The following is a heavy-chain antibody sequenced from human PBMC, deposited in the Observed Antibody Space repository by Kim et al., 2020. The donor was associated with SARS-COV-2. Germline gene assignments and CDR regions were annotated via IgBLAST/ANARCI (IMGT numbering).Heavy chain of an antibody. CDR3: AKDRVASATRGGFDL. Sequence: GGSLRLSCAASGFSFNTYSMSWVRQAPGKGLEWVSAISSLSDYIYYPDSMKGRFTISRDNAKNLVYLQINSLRADDTAVYFCAKDRVASATRGGFDLWG. CDR1: GFSFNTYS. V-gene: IGHV3-21*01. J-gene: IGHJ4*01. CDR2: ISSLSDYI. D-gene: IGHD2-15*01.